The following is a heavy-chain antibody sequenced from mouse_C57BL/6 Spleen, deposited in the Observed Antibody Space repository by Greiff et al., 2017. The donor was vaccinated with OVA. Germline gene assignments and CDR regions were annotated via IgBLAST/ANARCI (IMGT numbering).Heavy chain of an antibody. CDR3: GGSTPDEAMDY. Sequence: VQLVESGPELVRPGVSVKISCKGSGYTFTDYAMHWVKQSHAQSLEWIGVISTYYGDARYNQKFKDKATITVDKSSSTAYMERARLTSDDAAVYYCGGSTPDEAMDYWGQGTSVTVSS. CDR2: ISTYYGDA. CDR1: GYTFTDYA. V-gene: IGHV1-67*01. J-gene: IGHJ4*01. D-gene: IGHD1-1*01.